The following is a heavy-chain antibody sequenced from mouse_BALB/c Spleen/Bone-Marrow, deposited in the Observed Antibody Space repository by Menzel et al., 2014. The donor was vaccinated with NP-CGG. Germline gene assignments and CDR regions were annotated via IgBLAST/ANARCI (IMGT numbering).Heavy chain of an antibody. V-gene: IGHV4-1*02. D-gene: IGHD2-1*01. J-gene: IGHJ2*01. CDR2: INPDSSTI. Sequence: EVQGVESGGGLVRPGGSLKLSCAASGFDFSRYWMSWVRQAPGKGLEWIGEINPDSSTINYTPSLKDKFIISRDNAKNTLYLQMSKVRSEDTALYYCARQGYYGKGDYWGQGTTLTVSS. CDR3: ARQGYYGKGDY. CDR1: GFDFSRYW.